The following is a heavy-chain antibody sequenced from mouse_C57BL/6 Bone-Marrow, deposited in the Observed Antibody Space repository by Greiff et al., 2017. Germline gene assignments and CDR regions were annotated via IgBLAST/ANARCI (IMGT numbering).Heavy chain of an antibody. V-gene: IGHV1-69*01. CDR3: AREDYYGRDYAMDY. D-gene: IGHD1-1*01. CDR2: IDPSASYT. Sequence: MQLQQPGAELVMPGASVKLSCKASGYTFTSYWMHWVKQRPGQGLEWIGEIDPSASYTNYNQKFKGKSTLTVDKSSSTAYMQLSSLTSEDSAVYYCAREDYYGRDYAMDYWGQGTSVTVSS. CDR1: GYTFTSYW. J-gene: IGHJ4*01.